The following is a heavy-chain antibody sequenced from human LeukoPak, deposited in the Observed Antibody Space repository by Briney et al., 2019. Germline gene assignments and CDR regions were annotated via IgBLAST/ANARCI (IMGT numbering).Heavy chain of an antibody. Sequence: GGSLRLSCAASGFTFSNYWMSWVRRAPGKGLERVANIKQDGSETYYVDSVRGRFTISRDNAKNSLYLQMNSLSAEDTRVYYCAKDTGPLMITFGGVVISYFDYWGQGALVTVSS. D-gene: IGHD3-16*01. CDR1: GFTFSNYW. J-gene: IGHJ4*02. CDR2: IKQDGSET. CDR3: AKDTGPLMITFGGVVISYFDY. V-gene: IGHV3-7*03.